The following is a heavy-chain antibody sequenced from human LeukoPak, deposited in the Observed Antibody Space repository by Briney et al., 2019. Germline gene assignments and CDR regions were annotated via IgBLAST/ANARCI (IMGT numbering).Heavy chain of an antibody. V-gene: IGHV4-38-2*01. CDR1: GYSISSGYY. J-gene: IGHJ3*02. CDR2: IYHSGST. D-gene: IGHD3-3*01. CDR3: ARPLLRFLVGAFDI. Sequence: ETLSLTCSVSGYSISSGYYWGWIRQPPGKGLEWIGSIYHSGSTYYNPSLKSRVTISVDTSKNQFSLKLSSVTAADTAVYYCARPLLRFLVGAFDIWGQGTMVTVSS.